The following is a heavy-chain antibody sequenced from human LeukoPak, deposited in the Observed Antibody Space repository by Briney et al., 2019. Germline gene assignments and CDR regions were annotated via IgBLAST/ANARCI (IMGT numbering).Heavy chain of an antibody. CDR3: ASSKPDGDYEDY. D-gene: IGHD4-17*01. V-gene: IGHV1-69*13. J-gene: IGHJ4*02. Sequence: ASVKVSCKASGGTFSSYAISWVRQAPGQGLEWMGGIIPIFGTANYAQKFQGRVTITADESTSTAYMELSSLRSEGTAVYYCASSKPDGDYEDYWGQGTLVTVSS. CDR1: GGTFSSYA. CDR2: IIPIFGTA.